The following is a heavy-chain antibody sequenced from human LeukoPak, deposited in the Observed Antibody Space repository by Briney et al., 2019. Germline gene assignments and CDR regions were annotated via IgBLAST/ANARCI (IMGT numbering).Heavy chain of an antibody. CDR2: IYYSGST. V-gene: IGHV4-59*11. J-gene: IGHJ4*02. Sequence: PSETLSLTCPVSGGSISSHYWSWIRPPPGKGLEWIGYIYYSGSTHYNPSLKSRVTISVDTSKNQFSLKLSSVTAADTAVFYCSTLTTLTDAFDYYGQGTRVTVSS. CDR1: GGSISSHY. D-gene: IGHD4-17*01. CDR3: STLTTLTDAFDY.